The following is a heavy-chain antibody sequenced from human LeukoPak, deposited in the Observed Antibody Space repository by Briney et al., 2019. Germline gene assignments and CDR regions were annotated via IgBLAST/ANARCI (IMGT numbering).Heavy chain of an antibody. D-gene: IGHD6-13*01. CDR3: ARDPYSSSWSYGMDV. V-gene: IGHV3-7*05. Sequence: GGSLRLSCTASGFTFSNYWMSWVRQTPEKGLEWAANIKQDGSETVYVDSVKGRFTISRDNAQSSLYLQMNSLRAEDTAVYYCARDPYSSSWSYGMDVWGKGTTVTVSS. CDR2: IKQDGSET. J-gene: IGHJ6*04. CDR1: GFTFSNYW.